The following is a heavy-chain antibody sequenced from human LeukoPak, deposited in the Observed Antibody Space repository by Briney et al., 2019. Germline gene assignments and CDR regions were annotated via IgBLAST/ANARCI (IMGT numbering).Heavy chain of an antibody. CDR1: GFTFDDYA. V-gene: IGHV3-9*01. CDR2: ISWNSGRI. D-gene: IGHD6-6*01. CDR3: AKDTGYSSSYFQH. J-gene: IGHJ1*01. Sequence: PGRSLRLSCAASGFTFDDYAMHWVRHAPGKGLEWVSGISWNSGRIDYADSVKGRFTISRDNTKNSLYLQMNSLRTEDTALYYCAKDTGYSSSYFQHWGQGTLVTVSS.